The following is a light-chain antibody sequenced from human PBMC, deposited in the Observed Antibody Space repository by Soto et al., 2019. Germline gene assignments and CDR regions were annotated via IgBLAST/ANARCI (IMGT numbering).Light chain of an antibody. CDR2: GVS. V-gene: IGKV3-20*01. CDR1: QSVASSY. Sequence: EIVLTQSPGTLSLSPGERATLSCRASQSVASSYLAWYQQKPGQAPRLLIYGVSSRATGTPDRFIGSGSGTDFTPTISRLEPEDFVVYYCQQYGSPSTFGQGTKVEMK. J-gene: IGKJ1*01. CDR3: QQYGSPST.